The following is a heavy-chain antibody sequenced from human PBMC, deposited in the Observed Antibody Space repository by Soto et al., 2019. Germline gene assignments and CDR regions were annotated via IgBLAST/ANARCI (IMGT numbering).Heavy chain of an antibody. J-gene: IGHJ6*02. Sequence: QVQLQESGPGLVKPSQTLSLTCTVSGGSISSGGYYWSWIRQHPGKGLEWIGYIYYSGSTYYNPSLTSRVTISVDKSKNQFSLKLSSVTAADTAVYSCARGEQYYDSSGYLYYYYGMDVWGQGTTVTVSS. V-gene: IGHV4-31*03. D-gene: IGHD3-22*01. CDR3: ARGEQYYDSSGYLYYYYGMDV. CDR2: IYYSGST. CDR1: GGSISSGGYY.